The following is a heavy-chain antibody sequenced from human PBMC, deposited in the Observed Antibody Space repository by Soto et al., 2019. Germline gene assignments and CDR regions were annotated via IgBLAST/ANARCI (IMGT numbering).Heavy chain of an antibody. CDR1: GFTFSSYW. CDR2: IKQDGSEK. D-gene: IGHD2-2*01. CDR3: AREDLVNIVVVPAAIYGIDY. V-gene: IGHV3-7*01. Sequence: GGSLRLSCAASGFTFSSYWMSWVRQAPGKGLEWVANIKQDGSEKYYVDSVKGRFTISRDNAKNSLYLQMNSLRAEDTAVYYCAREDLVNIVVVPAAIYGIDYWGQGTLVTVSS. J-gene: IGHJ4*02.